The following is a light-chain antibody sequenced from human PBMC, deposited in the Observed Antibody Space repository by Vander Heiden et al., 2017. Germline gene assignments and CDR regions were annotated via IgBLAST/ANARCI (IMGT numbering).Light chain of an antibody. V-gene: IGLV3-21*04. CDR3: QVWDTSRDQGV. J-gene: IGLJ3*02. CDR2: YDV. CDR1: NIGSKS. Sequence: SYVLTQPPAVSVAPGETATLTCGGPNIGSKSVHWYQQKPGQAPVLVINYDVDRPSGIPERFSGSNSGNTATLTISRVEAGDEADYYCQVWDTSRDQGVFGGGTKLTV.